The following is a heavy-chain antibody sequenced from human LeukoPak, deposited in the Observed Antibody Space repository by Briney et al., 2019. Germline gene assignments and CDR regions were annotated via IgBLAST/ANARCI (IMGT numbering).Heavy chain of an antibody. D-gene: IGHD3-9*01. Sequence: SETLSLTCTVSGGSISSYYWSWIRHPAGKGLEWIGRIYTSGSTNYNPSLKSRVTISVDKSKNQFSLKLSSVTAADTAVYYCAREPGYSGSFDYWGQGTLVTVSS. CDR3: AREPGYSGSFDY. V-gene: IGHV4-4*07. CDR1: GGSISSYY. CDR2: IYTSGST. J-gene: IGHJ4*02.